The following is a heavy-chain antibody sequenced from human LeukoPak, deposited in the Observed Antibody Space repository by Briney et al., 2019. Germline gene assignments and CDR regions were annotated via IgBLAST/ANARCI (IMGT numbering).Heavy chain of an antibody. CDR1: GFTFSSYA. J-gene: IGHJ4*02. CDR2: ISYDGNNQ. Sequence: PGGSLRLSCAASGFTFSSYAMHWVRQPPGKGLEWVAVISYDGNNQYYADSVKGRFTISRDNSKNTLYLQMNSLRAEDTAVYYCARDVRGLIHLYSFDYWGQGTLLTVSS. V-gene: IGHV3-30-3*01. CDR3: ARDVRGLIHLYSFDY. D-gene: IGHD3-10*02.